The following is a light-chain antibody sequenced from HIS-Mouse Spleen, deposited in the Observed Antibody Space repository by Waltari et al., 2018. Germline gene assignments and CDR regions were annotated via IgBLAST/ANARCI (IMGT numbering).Light chain of an antibody. CDR3: CSYAGSSTVV. CDR1: SSDVGSYNL. CDR2: EGS. Sequence: QSALTQPASVSGSPGQSITISCTGTSSDVGSYNLVSWYQQHPGKAPKRMIYEGSKRPSGVHNRFSGSRSGNTASLTISGLQAEDEADYYCCSYAGSSTVVFGGGTKLTVL. V-gene: IGLV2-23*01. J-gene: IGLJ2*01.